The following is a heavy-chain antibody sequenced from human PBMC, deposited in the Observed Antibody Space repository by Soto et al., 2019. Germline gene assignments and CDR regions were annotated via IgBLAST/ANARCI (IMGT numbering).Heavy chain of an antibody. D-gene: IGHD5-18*01. J-gene: IGHJ4*02. V-gene: IGHV4-59*01. Sequence: SETLSLTCTVSGVSISDFYWSWIRQSPGKGLESIGYMYYSGTTNYNPSLKSRVTISADTSKNQFSLKLTSVTAADTAVYYCASTLNSVMISPYGYPQPSFDYWGQGALVTVSS. CDR1: GVSISDFY. CDR3: ASTLNSVMISPYGYPQPSFDY. CDR2: MYYSGTT.